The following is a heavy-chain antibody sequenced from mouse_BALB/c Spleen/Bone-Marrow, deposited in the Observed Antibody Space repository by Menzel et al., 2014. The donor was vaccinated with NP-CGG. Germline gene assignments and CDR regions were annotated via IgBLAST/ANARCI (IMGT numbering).Heavy chain of an antibody. D-gene: IGHD4-1*01. Sequence: VQLQQSGAELVRPGTSVKISCKASGYTFTNYWLGWVKQRPGHGLEWIGDIYPGGGYTNYNEKFKGKATLTADTSSSAAYMQLSSLPSEDSAVYFCTRRGTGVDYWGQGTTLTVSS. CDR1: GYTFTNYW. J-gene: IGHJ2*01. CDR2: IYPGGGYT. CDR3: TRRGTGVDY. V-gene: IGHV1-63*02.